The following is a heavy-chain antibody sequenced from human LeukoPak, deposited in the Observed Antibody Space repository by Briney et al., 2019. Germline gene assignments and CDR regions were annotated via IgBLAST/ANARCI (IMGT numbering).Heavy chain of an antibody. CDR3: ARRPNYYDSSGYYYVAAFDI. J-gene: IGHJ3*02. CDR1: GVSISSSSYY. D-gene: IGHD3-22*01. Sequence: PSETLSLTCTVSGVSISSSSYYWGWIRQPPGKGLEWIGSIYYSGSTYYNPSLKSRVTISVDTSKNQFSLKLSSVTAADTAVYYCARRPNYYDSSGYYYVAAFDIWGQGTMVTVSS. CDR2: IYYSGST. V-gene: IGHV4-39*01.